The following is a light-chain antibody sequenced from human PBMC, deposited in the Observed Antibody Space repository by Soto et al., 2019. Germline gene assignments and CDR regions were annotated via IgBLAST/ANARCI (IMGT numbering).Light chain of an antibody. V-gene: IGKV3-15*01. CDR1: QSVSSN. J-gene: IGKJ1*01. CDR2: GAS. CDR3: QQYNNWPPWT. Sequence: EIVVTQSRSSLSGSPVERCTLSCRASQSVSSNLAWYQQKPGQAPRLLIYGASTRATGIPARFSGSGSGTEFTLTISSLQSEDFAVYYCQQYNNWPPWTFGQGTKVDIK.